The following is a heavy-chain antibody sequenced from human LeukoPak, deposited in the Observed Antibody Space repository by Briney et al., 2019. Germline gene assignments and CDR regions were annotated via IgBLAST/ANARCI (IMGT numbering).Heavy chain of an antibody. J-gene: IGHJ4*02. V-gene: IGHV4-59*11. CDR3: ARVVGGSYYGWGYYFDY. D-gene: IGHD1-26*01. Sequence: SETLSLTCTVSGGSISSHYWSWIRQPPGKGLEWIGYIYYSGSTNYNPSLKSRVTISVDTSKNQFSLKLSSVTAADTAVDYCARVVGGSYYGWGYYFDYWGQGTLVTVSS. CDR2: IYYSGST. CDR1: GGSISSHY.